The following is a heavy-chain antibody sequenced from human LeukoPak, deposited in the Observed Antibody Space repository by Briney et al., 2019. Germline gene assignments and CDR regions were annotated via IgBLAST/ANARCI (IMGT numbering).Heavy chain of an antibody. CDR2: ISYDGSNK. CDR3: AKDGPSGAFDI. CDR1: GFTFSSYG. D-gene: IGHD3-10*01. Sequence: GGSLRLSCAASGFTFSSYGMHWVRQAPGKGLEWVAVISYDGSNKYYADSVKGRFTISRDNSKNTLYLQMNSLRAEDTAVYYCAKDGPSGAFDIWGQGTMVTVSS. J-gene: IGHJ3*02. V-gene: IGHV3-30*18.